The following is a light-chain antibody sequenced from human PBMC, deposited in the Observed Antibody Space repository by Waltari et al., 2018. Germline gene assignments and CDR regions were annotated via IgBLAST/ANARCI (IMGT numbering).Light chain of an antibody. CDR1: QSVLYSPNNKNY. CDR3: QQYYSTPWT. Sequence: DIVMTQSPDSLAVSLVERATINCQSSQSVLYSPNNKNYLAWYQQKPGQPPKLLIYWASTRESGVPDRFSGSGSGTDFTLTISSLQAEDVAVYYCQQYYSTPWTFGQGTKVEIK. V-gene: IGKV4-1*01. J-gene: IGKJ1*01. CDR2: WAS.